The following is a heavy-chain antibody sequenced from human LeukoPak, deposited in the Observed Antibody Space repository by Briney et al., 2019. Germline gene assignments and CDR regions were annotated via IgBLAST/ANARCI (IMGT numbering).Heavy chain of an antibody. CDR2: FWAHGRSQ. CDR1: GFTLSKYG. CDR3: ARDDDTTSHYSLFQY. J-gene: IGHJ4*02. V-gene: IGHV3-33*01. D-gene: IGHD3-22*01. Sequence: GGSLRLSCAASGFTLSKYGMHWVRQAPGKGLEWEAVFWAHGRSQYYSDSVKGRFSISRDTSRSTVYLQMNSLRAEDTAVYYCARDDDTTSHYSLFQYWGQGTRVTVSS.